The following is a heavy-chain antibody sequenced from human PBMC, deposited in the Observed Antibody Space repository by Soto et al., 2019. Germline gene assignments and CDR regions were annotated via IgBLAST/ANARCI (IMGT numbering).Heavy chain of an antibody. Sequence: PSETLSLTCTVSGGSISSYYWSWIRQPPGKGLEWIGYIYHSGSTNYNPSLKSRVTISVDKSKNQFSLKLSSVTAADTAVYYCARDYYDSSGSNLFDYWGQGTLVTVSS. CDR1: GGSISSYY. J-gene: IGHJ4*02. CDR3: ARDYYDSSGSNLFDY. V-gene: IGHV4-59*12. CDR2: IYHSGST. D-gene: IGHD3-22*01.